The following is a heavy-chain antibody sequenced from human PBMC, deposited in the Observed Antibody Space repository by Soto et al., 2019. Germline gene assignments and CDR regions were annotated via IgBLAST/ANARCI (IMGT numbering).Heavy chain of an antibody. V-gene: IGHV4-59*01. Sequence: SETLSLTCTVSGGSISSYYWSWIRQPPGKGLEWIGYIYYSGSTNYNPSLKSRVTISVDTSKNQFSLKLSSVTAADTAVYYCARVAGEYYYYGMDVWGQGTTVTLSS. CDR2: IYYSGST. CDR1: GGSISSYY. J-gene: IGHJ6*02. D-gene: IGHD1-26*01. CDR3: ARVAGEYYYYGMDV.